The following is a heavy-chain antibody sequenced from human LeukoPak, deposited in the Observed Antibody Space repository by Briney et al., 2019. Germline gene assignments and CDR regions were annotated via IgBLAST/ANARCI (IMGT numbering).Heavy chain of an antibody. CDR3: ARIGGGWFNYNWFDP. D-gene: IGHD6-19*01. CDR2: INHSGST. CDR1: GGSFSGYY. Sequence: SETLSLTCAVYGGSFSGYYWSWIRQPPGKGLEWIGEINHSGSTNYNPSLKSRVTISVDTSKNQFSLKLSSVTAADTAVYYCARIGGGWFNYNWFDPWGQGTLVTVSS. V-gene: IGHV4-34*01. J-gene: IGHJ5*02.